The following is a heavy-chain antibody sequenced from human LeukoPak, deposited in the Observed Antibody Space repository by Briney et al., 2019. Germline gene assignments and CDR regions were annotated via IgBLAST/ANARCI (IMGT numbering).Heavy chain of an antibody. J-gene: IGHJ5*02. Sequence: GASVKVSCKASGYTFTSYGISWVRQAPGQGLEWMGWISAYNGNTNYAQKLQGRVTMTTDTSTSTAYMELRSLRSDDTAVYYCARALPNCSSWYLPRFDPWGQGTLVTVSS. V-gene: IGHV1-18*01. CDR1: GYTFTSYG. CDR2: ISAYNGNT. CDR3: ARALPNCSSWYLPRFDP. D-gene: IGHD6-13*01.